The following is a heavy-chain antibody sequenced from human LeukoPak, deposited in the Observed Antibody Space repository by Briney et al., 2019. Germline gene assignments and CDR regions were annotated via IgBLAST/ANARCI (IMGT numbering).Heavy chain of an antibody. D-gene: IGHD1-26*01. CDR3: ARVVGATSASAFDI. V-gene: IGHV1-2*06. Sequence: ASVKVSCKASGYTFTGYYMHWVRQAPGQGLEWMGRINPNSGGTNYAQKLQDRVTMTTDTSTSTAYMELRSLRSDDTAVYYCARVVGATSASAFDIWGQGTMVTVSS. CDR1: GYTFTGYY. CDR2: INPNSGGT. J-gene: IGHJ3*02.